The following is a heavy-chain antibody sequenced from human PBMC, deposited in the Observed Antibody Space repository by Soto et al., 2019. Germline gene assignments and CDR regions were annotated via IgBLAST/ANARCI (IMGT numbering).Heavy chain of an antibody. D-gene: IGHD7-27*01. CDR1: GYSFTHFE. CDR3: ARGLTRLDY. J-gene: IGHJ4*02. CDR2: INTGNGDT. Sequence: QVQLVQSGPEVKQPGASVRLSCQASGYSFTHFEMHWVRQAPGQRLEWMGWINTGNGDTKYSQKFQGRVTFTRDTSASTAYLDLDGLTSDDTSFYFCARGLTRLDYWGQGTLGTVSS. V-gene: IGHV1-3*04.